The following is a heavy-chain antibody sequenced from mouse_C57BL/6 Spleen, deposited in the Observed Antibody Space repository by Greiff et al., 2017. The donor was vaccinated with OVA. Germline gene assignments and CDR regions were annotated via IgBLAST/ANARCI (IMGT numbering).Heavy chain of an antibody. CDR2: IDPNSGGT. CDR3: ARRGDGNSYFDY. J-gene: IGHJ2*01. D-gene: IGHD2-1*01. Sequence: VQGVESGAELVKPGASVKLSCKASGYTFTSYWMHWVKQRPGRGLEWIGRIDPNSGGTKYNEKFKSKATLTVDKPSSTAYMQLSSLTSEDSAVYYCARRGDGNSYFDYWGQGTTLTVSS. V-gene: IGHV1-72*01. CDR1: GYTFTSYW.